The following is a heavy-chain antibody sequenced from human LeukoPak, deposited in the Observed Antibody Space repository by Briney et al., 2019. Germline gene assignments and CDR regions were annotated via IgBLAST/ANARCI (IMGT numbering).Heavy chain of an antibody. V-gene: IGHV3-74*01. Sequence: GGSLRLSCAASGFTFSTFAMIWVRQPPGKGLEWVSRINSDGRSTNYADSVKGRFSISRDNAENTLYLQMNSLRVEDTAVYYCVRGADTGYSSDSWGQGTLVTVSS. CDR3: VRGADTGYSSDS. CDR2: INSDGRST. J-gene: IGHJ4*02. CDR1: GFTFSTFA. D-gene: IGHD3-9*01.